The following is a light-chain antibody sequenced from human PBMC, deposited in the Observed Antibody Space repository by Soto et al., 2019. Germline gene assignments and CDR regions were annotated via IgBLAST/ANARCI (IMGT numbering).Light chain of an antibody. V-gene: IGKV4-1*01. CDR2: WAS. CDR3: QQYYSTPYT. Sequence: DIVMTQSPDSLAVSLGERATINCKSSQSVLYSSNNKNYLAWYQQKPGQPPKLLIYWASTRESGVPDRFSGSESGTDFTLTISSLQAEDVAVYYSQQYYSTPYTFGQGTKLEIK. J-gene: IGKJ2*01. CDR1: QSVLYSSNNKNY.